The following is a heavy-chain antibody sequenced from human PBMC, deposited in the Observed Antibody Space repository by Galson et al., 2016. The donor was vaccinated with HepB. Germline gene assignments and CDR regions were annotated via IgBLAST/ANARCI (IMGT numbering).Heavy chain of an antibody. D-gene: IGHD6-19*01. CDR1: GFTFSSYA. V-gene: IGHV3-23*01. J-gene: IGHJ4*02. CDR3: AKDLRVRCSSDWYGGFDS. CDR2: IRGNNGRI. Sequence: SLRLSCAASGFTFSSYAMTWVRQAPGKGLEWVSLIRGNNGRIYYADSVRGRFTISRDTSKNTLYLQMNSLRVEDTAMYYCAKDLRVRCSSDWYGGFDSWGQGTLVSVSS.